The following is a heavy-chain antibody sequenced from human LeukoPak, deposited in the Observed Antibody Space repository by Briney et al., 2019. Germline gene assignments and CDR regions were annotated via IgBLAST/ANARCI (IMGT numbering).Heavy chain of an antibody. J-gene: IGHJ4*02. CDR2: IYYSGTT. Sequence: SETLSLTCTVSGGSIGSYYWSWIRQPPGKGLEWIGYIYYSGTTNYNPSLKSRVTISVDTSKNQFSLKLSSVAAADTAVYYCARGVYIAAAQYAYWGQGTLVTVSS. V-gene: IGHV4-59*01. CDR3: ARGVYIAAAQYAY. D-gene: IGHD6-13*01. CDR1: GGSIGSYY.